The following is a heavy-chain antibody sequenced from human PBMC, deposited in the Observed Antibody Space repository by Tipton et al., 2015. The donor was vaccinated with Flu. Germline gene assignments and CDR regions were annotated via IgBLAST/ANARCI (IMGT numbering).Heavy chain of an antibody. Sequence: TLSLTCTVSGDSISSDIYYWGWIRQPPGKGLEWIGIISYSGSAYDNPSLKSRVTISVDTSKNQFSLRLTSVTAADTAVYFCARWDYVNTGAFDYWGQGSLVIVSS. D-gene: IGHD3-10*02. J-gene: IGHJ4*02. CDR3: ARWDYVNTGAFDY. CDR1: GDSISSDIYY. V-gene: IGHV4-39*07. CDR2: ISYSGSA.